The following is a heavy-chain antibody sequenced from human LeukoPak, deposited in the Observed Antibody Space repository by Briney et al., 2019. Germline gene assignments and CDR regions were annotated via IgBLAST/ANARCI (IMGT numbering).Heavy chain of an antibody. D-gene: IGHD1-14*01. CDR1: GGSISSYY. V-gene: IGHV4-59*01. Sequence: SETLSLTCTVSGGSISSYYWSWIRQPPGKGLEWIGYIYYSGSTNYNPSLKSRVTISVDTSKNQFSLKLSSVTAADTAVYYCARGTSYCTPFDYWGQGTLVTVSS. CDR3: ARGTSYCTPFDY. CDR2: IYYSGST. J-gene: IGHJ4*02.